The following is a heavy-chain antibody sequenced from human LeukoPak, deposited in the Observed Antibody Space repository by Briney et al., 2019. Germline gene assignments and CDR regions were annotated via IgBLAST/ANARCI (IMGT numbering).Heavy chain of an antibody. D-gene: IGHD3-22*01. V-gene: IGHV1-2*02. Sequence: GASVKVSCKASGYTFNGYYIHWVRQAPGQGLEWMGWINPNSGGTNYAQKFQGRVTMTRDTSISTAYMELTRLISDDTAVYYCARAPLYTDIRRDWFDPWGQGTLVTVSS. CDR1: GYTFNGYY. J-gene: IGHJ5*02. CDR2: INPNSGGT. CDR3: ARAPLYTDIRRDWFDP.